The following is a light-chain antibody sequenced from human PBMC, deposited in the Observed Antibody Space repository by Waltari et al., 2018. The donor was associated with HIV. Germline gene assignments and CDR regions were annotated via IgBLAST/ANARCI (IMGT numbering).Light chain of an antibody. CDR3: SSYANKNGFYVV. CDR1: NSDIGGHHY. V-gene: IGLV2-8*01. Sequence: QSALTQPPSASGSTGPSAPIPCTGPNSDIGGHHYLSWYQHHPGKAPKLGISEVTKRPSGVPGRFSGSKSGTTASLTVSGLQAEDEADYYCSSYANKNGFYVVFGGGTRLTVL. J-gene: IGLJ2*01. CDR2: EVT.